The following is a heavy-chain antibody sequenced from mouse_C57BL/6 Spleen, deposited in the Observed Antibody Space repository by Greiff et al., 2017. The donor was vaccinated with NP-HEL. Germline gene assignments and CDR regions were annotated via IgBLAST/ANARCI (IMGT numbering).Heavy chain of an antibody. CDR3: ARDGHYYVWYFDV. J-gene: IGHJ1*03. V-gene: IGHV5-4*01. D-gene: IGHD1-2*01. CDR2: ISDGGSYT. CDR1: GFTFSSYA. Sequence: EVMLVESGGGLVKPGGSLKLSCAASGFTFSSYAMSWVRQTPEKRLEWVATISDGGSYTYYPDNVKGRFTISRDNAKNNLYLQMSHLKSEDTAMYYCARDGHYYVWYFDVWGTGTTVTVSS.